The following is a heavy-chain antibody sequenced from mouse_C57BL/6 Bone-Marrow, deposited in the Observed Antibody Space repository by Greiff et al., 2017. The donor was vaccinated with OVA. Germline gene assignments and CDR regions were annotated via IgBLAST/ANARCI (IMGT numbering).Heavy chain of an antibody. Sequence: EVQLQQSGAELVRPGASVKLSCTASGFNIQDDYMHWVKQRPEQGLEWIGWIDPENGDTESASKFQGKATITADTSSNTAYLQLSSLTSEDTAVYYCTTAGSPFYAMDYWGQGTSVTVSS. CDR2: IDPENGDT. CDR1: GFNIQDDY. J-gene: IGHJ4*01. V-gene: IGHV14-4*01. D-gene: IGHD1-1*01. CDR3: TTAGSPFYAMDY.